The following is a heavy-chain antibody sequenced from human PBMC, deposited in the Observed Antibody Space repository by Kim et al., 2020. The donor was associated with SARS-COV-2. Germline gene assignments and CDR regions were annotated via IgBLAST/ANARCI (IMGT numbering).Heavy chain of an antibody. CDR1: GGSISSGGYS. V-gene: IGHV4-30-2*01. CDR3: ALVDGYDFDH. D-gene: IGHD5-12*01. J-gene: IGHJ4*02. CDR2: IYYSGTT. Sequence: SETLSLTCAVAGGSISSGGYSWSWIRQPPGKGLEWIAYIYYSGTTYYNPSLKSRVTVSVDRSKNQFSLNVTSVTAADTAVYYFALVDGYDFDHWGQGTL.